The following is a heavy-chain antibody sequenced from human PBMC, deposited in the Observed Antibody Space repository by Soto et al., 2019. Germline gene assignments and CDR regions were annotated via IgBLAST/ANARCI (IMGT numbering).Heavy chain of an antibody. CDR1: GYSFTSYW. D-gene: IGHD3-22*01. V-gene: IGHV5-51*01. CDR3: ARRSEYDSSGYYPTLYDY. J-gene: IGHJ4*02. Sequence: GESLKISCKGSGYSFTSYWIGWVRQMPGKGLEWMGIIYPGDSDTRYSPSFQGQVTISADKSISTAYLQWSSLKASDTAMYYCARRSEYDSSGYYPTLYDYWGQGTLVTVSS. CDR2: IYPGDSDT.